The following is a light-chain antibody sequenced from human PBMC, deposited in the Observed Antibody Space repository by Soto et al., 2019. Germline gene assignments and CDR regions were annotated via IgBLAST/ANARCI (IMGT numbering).Light chain of an antibody. CDR3: HQANSFPRT. V-gene: IGKV1-12*01. Sequence: DIQMTQSPSSVSASVGDRVTITCRASQGISSLLAWYQQKPGKAPNLLIHTASSLQSGVPSRFSGSGSGTDFTLTISSLQPEDVATYYCHQANSFPRTFGGGTKVEIK. CDR2: TAS. CDR1: QGISSL. J-gene: IGKJ4*01.